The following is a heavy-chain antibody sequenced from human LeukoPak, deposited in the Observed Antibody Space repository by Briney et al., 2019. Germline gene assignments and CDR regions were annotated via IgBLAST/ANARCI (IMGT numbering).Heavy chain of an antibody. CDR1: GFTFSSYS. CDR2: ISSSSSYI. J-gene: IGHJ3*02. V-gene: IGHV3-21*01. D-gene: IGHD2-2*01. Sequence: AGGSLRLSCAASGFTFSSYSMNWVRQAPGKGLEWVSSISSSSSYIYYADSVKGRFTISRDNAKNSLYLQMNSLRAEDTAVYYCARNYQLLATHDAFDIWGQGTMVTVSS. CDR3: ARNYQLLATHDAFDI.